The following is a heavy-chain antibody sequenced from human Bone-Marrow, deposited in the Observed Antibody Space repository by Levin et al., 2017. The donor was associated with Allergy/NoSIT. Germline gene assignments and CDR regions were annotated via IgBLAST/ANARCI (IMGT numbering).Heavy chain of an antibody. D-gene: IGHD6-19*01. CDR2: IYWDENK. CDR1: GFSLSTSGEA. Sequence: SGPTLVKPTQTLTLTCSFSGFSLSTSGEAVAWIRQPPGKALEWLALIYWDENKRYRPSLQRRLTITRDTSKNQVALRMTIMDPEDTGTYYCAHRSAGDAFDVRGQGTMVTVSS. CDR3: AHRSAGDAFDV. V-gene: IGHV2-5*02. J-gene: IGHJ3*01.